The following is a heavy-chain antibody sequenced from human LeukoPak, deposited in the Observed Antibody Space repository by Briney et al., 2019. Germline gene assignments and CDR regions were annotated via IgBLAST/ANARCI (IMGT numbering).Heavy chain of an antibody. Sequence: PSETLSLTCAVYGGSFSGYYWSWIRQPPGMGLEWIGEINHSGSTNYNPSLKSRVTISVDTSKKQFSLKLSSVTAADTAVYYCARQVTFGYAYAYYFDYWGQGSLVTVSS. CDR3: ARQVTFGYAYAYYFDY. D-gene: IGHD5-18*01. CDR2: INHSGST. V-gene: IGHV4-34*01. J-gene: IGHJ4*02. CDR1: GGSFSGYY.